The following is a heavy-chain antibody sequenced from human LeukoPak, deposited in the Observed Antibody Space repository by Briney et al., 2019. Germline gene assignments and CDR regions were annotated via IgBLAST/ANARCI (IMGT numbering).Heavy chain of an antibody. CDR2: ISSSSSTI. D-gene: IGHD3-22*01. J-gene: IGHJ5*02. Sequence: PGGSLRLSCAASGFTFSSYSMNWVRQAPGKGLEWVSHISSSSSTIYYADSVKGRFTISRDNAKNSLYLQMNSLRDEDTAVYYCAREWLSHNWLDPWGQGTLVTVSS. V-gene: IGHV3-48*02. CDR1: GFTFSSYS. CDR3: AREWLSHNWLDP.